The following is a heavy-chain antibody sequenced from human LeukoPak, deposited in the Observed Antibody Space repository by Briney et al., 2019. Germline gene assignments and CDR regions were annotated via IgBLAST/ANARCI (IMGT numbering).Heavy chain of an antibody. D-gene: IGHD5-12*01. CDR3: ARGESLVTTIDY. Sequence: GGSLRLSCASSGFTFSSYAMHGVRQAPGKGLDGVAVISYDGSNKYYADSVKGRFTISRDNSKNTLYLQMNSLRAEDTAVYYCARGESLVTTIDYWGQGTLVTVSS. J-gene: IGHJ4*02. CDR2: ISYDGSNK. V-gene: IGHV3-30-3*01. CDR1: GFTFSSYA.